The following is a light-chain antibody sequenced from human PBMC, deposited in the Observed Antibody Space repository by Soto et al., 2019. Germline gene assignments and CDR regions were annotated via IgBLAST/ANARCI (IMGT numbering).Light chain of an antibody. Sequence: EILMTQSTVTLSVSTGERVTLSCRASESISNSLAWYQQKLGQAPRLLIYAASSRATGVPATFSGSGSGTEFTLSISSLQSEHLGVYYCQQDSSWPLTFGGGTKVAIK. J-gene: IGKJ4*01. CDR1: ESISNS. CDR3: QQDSSWPLT. CDR2: AAS. V-gene: IGKV3-15*01.